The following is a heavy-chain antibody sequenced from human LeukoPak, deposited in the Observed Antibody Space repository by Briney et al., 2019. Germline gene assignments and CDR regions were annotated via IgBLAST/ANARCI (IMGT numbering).Heavy chain of an antibody. V-gene: IGHV4-34*01. CDR3: ARRSYYFDY. CDR2: INHSEST. CDR1: GGSFSGYY. Sequence: PSETLSLTCAVYGGSFSGYYWSWIRQPPGKGLEWIGEINHSESTNYSPSLKSRVTISVDTSKNQFSLKLSSVTAADTAVYYCARRSYYFDYWGQGTLVTVSS. J-gene: IGHJ4*02.